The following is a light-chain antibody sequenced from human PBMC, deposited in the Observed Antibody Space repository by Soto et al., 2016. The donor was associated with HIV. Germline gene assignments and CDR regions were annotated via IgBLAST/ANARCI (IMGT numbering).Light chain of an antibody. J-gene: IGLJ3*02. Sequence: SFVLTQSPSVSVAPGKTARISCGGNNIGTKSVHWYQQKPGQAPVLVVYDDSDRPSGIPERFSGSNSGNTATLTISRVEAGDEADYYCQVWDSSSDHRVFGGGTKLTVL. V-gene: IGLV3-21*03. CDR1: NIGTKS. CDR3: QVWDSSSDHRV. CDR2: DDS.